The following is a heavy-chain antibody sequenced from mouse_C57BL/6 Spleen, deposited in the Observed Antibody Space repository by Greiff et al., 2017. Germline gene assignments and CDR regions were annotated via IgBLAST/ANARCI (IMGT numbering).Heavy chain of an antibody. CDR2: ISSGSSPI. V-gene: IGHV5-17*01. Sequence: DVMLVESGGGLVKPGGSLQLSCAASGFTFSDYGMHWVRQAPEKGLEWVAYISSGSSPIYYADTVKGRFTISRDNAKNTLFLQMTSLRSEDTAMYYCARETAGDAMDYWGQGTSVTVSS. J-gene: IGHJ4*01. CDR1: GFTFSDYG. CDR3: ARETAGDAMDY. D-gene: IGHD3-2*01.